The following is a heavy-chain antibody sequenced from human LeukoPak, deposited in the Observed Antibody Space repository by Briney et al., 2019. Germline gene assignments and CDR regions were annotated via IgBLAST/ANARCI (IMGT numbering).Heavy chain of an antibody. Sequence: SETLSLTCSVSGGSISSYYWSWIRQPPGKGLEWIGYIYYSGSTNYNPSLKSRVTISLGTSKNHFSLTLSSVTAADTAMYYCARGHLVGGWFKYDPFDIWGQGTMVPVSS. CDR1: GGSISSYY. CDR3: ARGHLVGGWFKYDPFDI. D-gene: IGHD6-19*01. J-gene: IGHJ3*02. CDR2: IYYSGST. V-gene: IGHV4-59*01.